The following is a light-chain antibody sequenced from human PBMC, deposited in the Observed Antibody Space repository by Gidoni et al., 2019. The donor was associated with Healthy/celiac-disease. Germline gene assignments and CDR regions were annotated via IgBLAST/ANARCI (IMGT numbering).Light chain of an antibody. CDR3: QQRSNWPPWT. V-gene: IGKV3-11*01. Sequence: EIVLTQSPATLSLSPGERATLSCRASQSVSSYLAWYQQKPGQAPRLLIYDASNRATGIPARFSGSVSGTDFTLTISSLEPEDFAVYYCQQRSNWPPWTFGHXTKVEIK. CDR2: DAS. J-gene: IGKJ1*01. CDR1: QSVSSY.